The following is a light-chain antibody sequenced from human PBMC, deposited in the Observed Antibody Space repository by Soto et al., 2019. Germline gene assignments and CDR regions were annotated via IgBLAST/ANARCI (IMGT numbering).Light chain of an antibody. CDR2: KAS. CDR3: QQYNSYWT. V-gene: IGKV1-5*03. Sequence: DIQMTQSPSTLSASVGDRVTITCRASQSISSWLAWYQQKPGKAPKLLLYKASSLESGVPSRFSGSGSGTEFTLNISSLQPDDFATYYCQQYNSYWTFGQGTKVEIK. CDR1: QSISSW. J-gene: IGKJ1*01.